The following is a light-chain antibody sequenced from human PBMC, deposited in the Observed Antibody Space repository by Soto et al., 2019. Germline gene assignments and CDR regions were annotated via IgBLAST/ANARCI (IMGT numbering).Light chain of an antibody. J-gene: IGKJ1*01. Sequence: DFLMTQSPSTLSASVGDRVTITCLASQSISDRLAWYQQKPGNAPRLLIYKASSLQSGVPSRFSGSGSGTEFTLTIISLQPDDFAMYYCQQYNSYRWTFGQGTKVEIK. CDR3: QQYNSYRWT. V-gene: IGKV1-5*03. CDR2: KAS. CDR1: QSISDR.